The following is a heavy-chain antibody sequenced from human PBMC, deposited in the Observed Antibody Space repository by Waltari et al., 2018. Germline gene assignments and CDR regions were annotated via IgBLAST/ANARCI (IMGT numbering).Heavy chain of an antibody. CDR3: ARGSEYSSSSGWFDP. Sequence: QVQLQQWGAGLLKPSETLSLTCAVHGGSFSGYYWTWIGQPPGKGLEWIGEMNHSGSTSYNPSLKSRITISVDTSKNQFSLKLSSVTAADTAVYYCARGSEYSSSSGWFDPWGQGTLVTVSS. CDR1: GGSFSGYY. D-gene: IGHD6-6*01. CDR2: MNHSGST. J-gene: IGHJ5*02. V-gene: IGHV4-34*01.